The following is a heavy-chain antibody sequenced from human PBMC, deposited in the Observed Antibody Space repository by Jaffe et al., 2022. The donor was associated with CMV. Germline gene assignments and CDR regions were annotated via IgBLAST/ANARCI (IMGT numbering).Heavy chain of an antibody. D-gene: IGHD1-26*01. CDR2: IYNSGRT. J-gene: IGHJ4*02. CDR1: GGFISSDYYY. Sequence: QVQLQESGPGLVKSSQTLSLTCTVSGGFISSDYYYWSWIRQHPGKALEWIGYIYNSGRTVYNPSLTSRLTISLDTSKSQFSLSLTSVTAADTAMYYCARLRRSSGSYVFDQWGQGTLVTVSS. V-gene: IGHV4-31*03. CDR3: ARLRRSSGSYVFDQ.